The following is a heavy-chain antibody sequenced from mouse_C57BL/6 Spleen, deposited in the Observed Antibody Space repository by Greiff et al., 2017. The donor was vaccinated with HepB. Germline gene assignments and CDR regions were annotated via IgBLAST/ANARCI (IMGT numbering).Heavy chain of an antibody. J-gene: IGHJ4*01. Sequence: QVQLQQSGPELVKPGASVKISCKASGYAFSSSWMNWVKPRPGKGLEWIGRIYPGDGDTNYNGKFKGKATLTADKSSSTAYMQLSSLTSEDSAVYFCAGGNFPMDYWGQGTSVTVSS. CDR1: GYAFSSSW. D-gene: IGHD1-1*02. CDR2: IYPGDGDT. V-gene: IGHV1-82*01. CDR3: AGGNFPMDY.